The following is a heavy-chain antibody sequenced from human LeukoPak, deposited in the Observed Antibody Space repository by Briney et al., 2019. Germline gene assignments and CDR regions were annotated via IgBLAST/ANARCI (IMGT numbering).Heavy chain of an antibody. CDR3: ARLATNGGYGY. J-gene: IGHJ4*02. D-gene: IGHD5-12*01. CDR2: ISSSSSYI. V-gene: IGHV3-21*01. CDR1: GFTFSSYS. Sequence: PGGSLRLSCAASGFTFSSYSMNWVRQAPGKGLEWVSSISSSSSYIYYAGSVKGRFTISGDNAKNSLYLQMNSLRTEDTAVYYCARLATNGGYGYWGQGTLVTVSS.